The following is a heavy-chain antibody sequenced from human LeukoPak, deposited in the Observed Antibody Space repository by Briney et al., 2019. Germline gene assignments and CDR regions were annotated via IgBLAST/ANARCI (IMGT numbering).Heavy chain of an antibody. CDR1: GLTFKNYA. D-gene: IGHD1-26*01. V-gene: IGHV3-23*01. Sequence: GSLRLSCAASGLTFKNYAMTWVRQAPGKGLEWVSTISGKGDSTYYADSVKGRFTISRDNSKNTLSLQMNSLRADDTAVYYCAKGGHFSCFDPWGQGTLVTVSS. CDR2: ISGKGDST. J-gene: IGHJ5*02. CDR3: AKGGHFSCFDP.